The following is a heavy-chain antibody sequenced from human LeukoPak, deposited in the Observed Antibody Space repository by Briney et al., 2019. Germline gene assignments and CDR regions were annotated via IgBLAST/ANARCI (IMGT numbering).Heavy chain of an antibody. CDR2: IGPSGTTI. Sequence: GGSLRLSCAASGFTFSSYAMNWVRQAPGRGLEWVSYIGPSGTTIYYADSVKGRFTISRDNAKNSLYLQMNSLRAEDTAVYYCAELGITMIGGVWGKGTTVTISS. CDR3: AELGITMIGGV. D-gene: IGHD3-10*02. J-gene: IGHJ6*04. V-gene: IGHV3-48*03. CDR1: GFTFSSYA.